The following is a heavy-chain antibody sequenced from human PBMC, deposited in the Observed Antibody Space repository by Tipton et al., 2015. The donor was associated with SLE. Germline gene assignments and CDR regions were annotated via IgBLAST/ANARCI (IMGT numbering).Heavy chain of an antibody. CDR2: INHSGRT. V-gene: IGHV4-34*01. CDR3: ARAYSSSWEGEYFQH. D-gene: IGHD6-13*01. Sequence: TLSLTCAVYGGSLSGYYWPWIRQPPGKGLEWIGEINHSGRTNYNPFLKSRVTISVDTSKNQFSLKLSSVTAADTSVYYCARAYSSSWEGEYFQHWCQGTLVTVSS. CDR1: GGSLSGYY. J-gene: IGHJ1*01.